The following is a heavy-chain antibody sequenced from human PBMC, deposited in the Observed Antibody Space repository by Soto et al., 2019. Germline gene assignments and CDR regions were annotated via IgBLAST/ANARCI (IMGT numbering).Heavy chain of an antibody. V-gene: IGHV4-4*07. Sequence: PSETLSLACTVSGASITGTSYWSWIRQPAGKGLEWIGRFSLSGTTHYNPSLRSRVTMSADVSKNQFSLRLTSVTAADTALYYCARGMTPPGAPAWYYFDSWGQGTLITVS. J-gene: IGHJ4*02. CDR3: ARGMTPPGAPAWYYFDS. CDR1: GASITGTSY. D-gene: IGHD2-8*02. CDR2: FSLSGTT.